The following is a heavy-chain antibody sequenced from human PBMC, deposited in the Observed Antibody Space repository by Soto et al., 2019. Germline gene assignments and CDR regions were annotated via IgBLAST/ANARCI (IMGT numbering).Heavy chain of an antibody. CDR2: ISGGAGST. V-gene: IGHV3-23*01. D-gene: IGHD2-2*01. Sequence: EVQLLESGGGLVQPGGSLRLSCAASGFTFSSYAMSWVRQAPGKGLEWVSAISGGAGSTYYADSVKGRFTISRDNSKNTLDLQMNSLRAEDTAVYYCAKAGEDCSSTSCYAGYWGQGILVTVSS. CDR3: AKAGEDCSSTSCYAGY. J-gene: IGHJ4*02. CDR1: GFTFSSYA.